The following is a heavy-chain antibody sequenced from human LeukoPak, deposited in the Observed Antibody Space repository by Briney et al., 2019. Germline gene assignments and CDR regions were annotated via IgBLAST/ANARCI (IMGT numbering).Heavy chain of an antibody. D-gene: IGHD3-22*01. Sequence: GESLKISCKGSGYSFTSYWIGWVRQMPGKGLAWMGIIYPGDSDTRYSPSFQGQVTISADKSVNSAYLQWSSLKASDTAMYYCARPNITSYYDSRGYDAFDVWGQGTMVTASS. J-gene: IGHJ3*01. V-gene: IGHV5-51*01. CDR1: GYSFTSYW. CDR2: IYPGDSDT. CDR3: ARPNITSYYDSRGYDAFDV.